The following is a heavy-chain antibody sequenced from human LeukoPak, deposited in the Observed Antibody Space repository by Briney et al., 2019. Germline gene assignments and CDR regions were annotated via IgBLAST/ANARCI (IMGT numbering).Heavy chain of an antibody. J-gene: IGHJ5*02. CDR1: GFTFSSYG. D-gene: IGHD1-7*01. Sequence: QPGGSLRLSCAASGFTFSSYGIHWVRQAPGKGLEWVAFIRYDGSNKYYADSVKGRFTISRDNSKNTLYLQMNSLRAEDTAVYYCARDSGLHGTAIWAGGNWFDPWGQGTLVIVSS. V-gene: IGHV3-30*02. CDR3: ARDSGLHGTAIWAGGNWFDP. CDR2: IRYDGSNK.